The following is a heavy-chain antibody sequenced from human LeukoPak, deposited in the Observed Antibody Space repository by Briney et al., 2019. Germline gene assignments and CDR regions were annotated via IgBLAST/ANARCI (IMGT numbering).Heavy chain of an antibody. J-gene: IGHJ6*03. CDR1: GGSISSGDYY. CDR3: ARAPPTYFWSGYGYYYMDV. D-gene: IGHD3-3*01. Sequence: SQTLSLTCTVSGGSISSGDYYWSWIRQPPGKGLEWIGYIYYSGSTYYNPSLKSRVTISVDTSKNQFSLKLSSVTAADTAVYYCARAPPTYFWSGYGYYYMDVWGEGTTVTVSS. CDR2: IYYSGST. V-gene: IGHV4-30-4*08.